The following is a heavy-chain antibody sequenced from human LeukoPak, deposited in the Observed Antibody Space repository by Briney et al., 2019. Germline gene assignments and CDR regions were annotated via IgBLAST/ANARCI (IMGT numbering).Heavy chain of an antibody. CDR2: INVSGGGT. D-gene: IGHD2-2*01. Sequence: ASVKVSCKASGYTFTSYYIHWVRQAPGQGLEWMGVINVSGGGTTYAQRFQGRVTMTRDTSTSTVYMELSSLRSEDTAVYYCARSIVPAAHYYYGMDVWGQGTTVTFSS. J-gene: IGHJ6*02. V-gene: IGHV1-46*01. CDR1: GYTFTSYY. CDR3: ARSIVPAAHYYYGMDV.